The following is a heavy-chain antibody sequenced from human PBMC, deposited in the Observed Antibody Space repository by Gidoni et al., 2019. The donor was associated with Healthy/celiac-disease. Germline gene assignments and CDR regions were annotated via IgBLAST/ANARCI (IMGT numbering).Heavy chain of an antibody. J-gene: IGHJ3*02. D-gene: IGHD7-27*01. CDR1: GFTFSSYS. CDR3: ARVKLGMLAAFDI. Sequence: EVQLVESGGGLVKPGGSLRLSCAASGFTFSSYSMNWVRQAPGKGLEWVSSISSSSSYIYYADSVKGRFTISRDNAKNSLYLQMNSLRAEDTAVYYCARVKLGMLAAFDIWGQGTMVTVSS. CDR2: ISSSSSYI. V-gene: IGHV3-21*01.